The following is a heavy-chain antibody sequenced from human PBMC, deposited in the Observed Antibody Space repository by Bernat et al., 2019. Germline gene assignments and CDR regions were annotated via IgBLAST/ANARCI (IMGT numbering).Heavy chain of an antibody. Sequence: EVQLLESGGGLVQPGGSLRLSCAASGFTFSSYAMSWVRQAPGKGLEWVSVIYSGGSTYYADSVKGRFTISRDNSKNTLYLQMNSLRAEDTAVYYCARDRIERAGLSPIQLVPAAPADFGYYGMDVWGQGTTVTVSS. V-gene: IGHV3-23*03. CDR2: IYSGGST. CDR3: ARDRIERAGLSPIQLVPAAPADFGYYGMDV. D-gene: IGHD2-2*01. CDR1: GFTFSSYA. J-gene: IGHJ6*02.